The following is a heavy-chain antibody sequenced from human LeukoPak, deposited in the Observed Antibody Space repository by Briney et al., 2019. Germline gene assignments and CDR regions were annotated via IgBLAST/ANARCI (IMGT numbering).Heavy chain of an antibody. J-gene: IGHJ4*02. D-gene: IGHD2-8*01. Sequence: PGGSLRLSCAASGFTFSGISMTWSRQAPGKGLEWASEISAGGDRTYYTDSVKGRFTISRDNSMNTLYLQMTSLRAEDTAIYYCSRGINGALDSWGQGTLVTVSS. V-gene: IGHV3-23*01. CDR1: GFTFSGIS. CDR3: SRGINGALDS. CDR2: ISAGGDRT.